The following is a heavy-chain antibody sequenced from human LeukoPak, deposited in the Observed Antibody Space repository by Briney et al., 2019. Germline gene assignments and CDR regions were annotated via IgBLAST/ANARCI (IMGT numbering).Heavy chain of an antibody. D-gene: IGHD3-22*01. J-gene: IGHJ4*02. CDR3: ARASEDSYGYYSDY. CDR2: IHPDDYED. Sequence: GESLKISCKGSGYRFTSYWIARVRQMPGKGLEWMGIIHPDDYEDRYSPSFQGQVTISADMSINTAYLQWSRLKASDTAMYYCARASEDSYGYYSDYWGQGNLVTVSS. CDR1: GYRFTSYW. V-gene: IGHV5-51*01.